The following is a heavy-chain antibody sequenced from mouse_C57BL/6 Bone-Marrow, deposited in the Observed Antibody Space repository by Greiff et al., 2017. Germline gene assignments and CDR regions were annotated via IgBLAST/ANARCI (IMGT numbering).Heavy chain of an antibody. V-gene: IGHV1-75*01. D-gene: IGHD2-3*01. CDR2: IFPGSGST. CDR1: GYTFTDYY. Sequence: VKLQESGPELVKPGASVKISCKASGYTFTDYYINWVKQRPGQGLEWIGWIFPGSGSTYYNEKFKGKATLTVDKSSSTAYMLLSSLTSEDSAVYFCARVYDGYYDYYAMDYWGQGTSVTVSS. CDR3: ARVYDGYYDYYAMDY. J-gene: IGHJ4*01.